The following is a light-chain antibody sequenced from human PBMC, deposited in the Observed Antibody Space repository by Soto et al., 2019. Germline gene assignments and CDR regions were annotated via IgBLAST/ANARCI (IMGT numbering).Light chain of an antibody. CDR3: TSYTSSTTPDV. CDR2: EVR. V-gene: IGLV2-14*01. J-gene: IGLJ1*01. CDR1: SGDVGGYNY. Sequence: QSVLTQAAWVSVSPGQLITISCTGSSGDVGGYNYVSWYQQHPGKAPKLMIYEVRNQPLGVSNRFSGYKSGNTASLTISGLQAEDEADYYCTSYTSSTTPDVFGTGTTVTVL.